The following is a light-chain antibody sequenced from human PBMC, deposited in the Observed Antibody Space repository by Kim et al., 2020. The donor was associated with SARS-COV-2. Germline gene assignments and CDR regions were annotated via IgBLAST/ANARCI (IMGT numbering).Light chain of an antibody. CDR2: GKN. CDR1: NLRSYY. CDR3: NSRDNSGKHRV. Sequence: SSELTQDPAVSVALGQTVRITCQGDNLRSYYASWYQQKPGQAPVLLIFGKNNRPSGIPDRFSGSDSGNTASLTITGAQAEDEADYYCNSRDNSGKHRVFGGGTKLTVL. V-gene: IGLV3-19*01. J-gene: IGLJ3*02.